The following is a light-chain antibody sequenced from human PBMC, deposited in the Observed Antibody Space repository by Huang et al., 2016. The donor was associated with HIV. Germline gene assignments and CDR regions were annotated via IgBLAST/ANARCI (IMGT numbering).Light chain of an antibody. CDR2: DAS. Sequence: DIQMTQSPSSLSASIGDRVTITCQASQDINNYLNWYQHKPGKAPKLLIYDASNLETGVPSRFSGSGSGTIFTFTISSLQPDDFATYYCQQYDTFLYTFGQGTKLEMK. V-gene: IGKV1-33*01. CDR3: QQYDTFLYT. J-gene: IGKJ2*01. CDR1: QDINNY.